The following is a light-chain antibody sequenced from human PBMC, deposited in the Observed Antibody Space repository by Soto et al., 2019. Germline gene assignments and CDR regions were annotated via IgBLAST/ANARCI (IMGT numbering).Light chain of an antibody. J-gene: IGKJ5*01. CDR2: AAS. V-gene: IGKV1-39*01. CDR1: QNINNY. Sequence: DSPTTQSPSALSASVGDRVTITCQASQNINNYLNWYQQKPGRAPKLLIYAASSLQSGVPSRFSGSGSGTDFTLTISSLQPEDFATYYCQQTYITPPTFGHGALMEI. CDR3: QQTYITPPT.